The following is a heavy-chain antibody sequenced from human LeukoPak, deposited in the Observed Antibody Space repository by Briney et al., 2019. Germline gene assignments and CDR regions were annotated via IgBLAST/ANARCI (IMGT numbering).Heavy chain of an antibody. V-gene: IGHV3-48*04. Sequence: GGSLRLSCAASGFTFSSYSMNWVRQAPGKGLEWVSXXXXXXSTIYYADSVKGRFTISRDNAKNSLYLQMNSLRAEDTALYYXXXDLPTVTTRNXXXXFDIWGQGTMVTVSS. D-gene: IGHD4-17*01. CDR2: XXXXXSTI. CDR3: XXDLPTVTTRNXXXXFDI. CDR1: GFTFSSYS. J-gene: IGHJ3*02.